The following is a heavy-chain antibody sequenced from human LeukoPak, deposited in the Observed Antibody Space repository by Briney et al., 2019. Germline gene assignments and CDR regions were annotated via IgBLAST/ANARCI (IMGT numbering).Heavy chain of an antibody. Sequence: PSETLSLTCTVSGGSISSYYWSWIRQPPGKGLEWIGYIYYSGSTNYNPSLKSRVTISVDTSKNQFSLKLSSVTAADTAVYYCARGSPQKLWFGELLSTWSRLLYYYYYMDVWGKGTTVTISS. D-gene: IGHD3-10*01. CDR3: ARGSPQKLWFGELLSTWSRLLYYYYYMDV. V-gene: IGHV4-59*12. J-gene: IGHJ6*03. CDR1: GGSISSYY. CDR2: IYYSGST.